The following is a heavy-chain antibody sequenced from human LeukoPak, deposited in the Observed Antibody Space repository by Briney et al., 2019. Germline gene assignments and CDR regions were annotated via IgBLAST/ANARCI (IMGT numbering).Heavy chain of an antibody. CDR3: AKTAPYSLRIVGATFDY. D-gene: IGHD1-26*01. Sequence: GGSLRLSCAASGFTFSSYAMSWVRQAPGKGLEWVSAISGSGGSTYYADSVKGRFTISRDNSKNTLYLQMNSLRAEDTAVYYCAKTAPYSLRIVGATFDYWGQGTLVTVSS. CDR1: GFTFSSYA. J-gene: IGHJ4*02. V-gene: IGHV3-23*01. CDR2: ISGSGGST.